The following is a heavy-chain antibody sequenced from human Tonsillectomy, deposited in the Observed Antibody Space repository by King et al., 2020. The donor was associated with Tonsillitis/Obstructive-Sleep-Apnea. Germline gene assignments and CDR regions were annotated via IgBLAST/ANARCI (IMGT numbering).Heavy chain of an antibody. CDR1: GGAFSSFP. V-gene: IGHV1-69*12. D-gene: IGHD4-17*01. Sequence: QLVQSGAEVKKPESSVKVSCKASGGAFSSFPISWVRQARGQGLEWMGGIIPIFGTADYTQKFQGRVTITADESTTTAYMELRSLRSEDTAVYYCARGGSDYGNKSGAFDIWGQGTMLTVSS. CDR2: IIPIFGTA. J-gene: IGHJ3*02. CDR3: ARGGSDYGNKSGAFDI.